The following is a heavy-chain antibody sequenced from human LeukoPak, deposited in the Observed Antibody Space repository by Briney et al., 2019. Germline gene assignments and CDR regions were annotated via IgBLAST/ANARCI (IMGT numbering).Heavy chain of an antibody. J-gene: IGHJ6*03. Sequence: GSSVTLSGQTTGLTFSDYGVHRSGQAPGKGMEWVAANWYDGSSKYYADSVQGRFTISRDNSKNTLFLQMNSLRAEDTAVYYCAKTNVSVSTLWYSSYYMDVWGKGTTVTVSS. D-gene: IGHD5/OR15-5a*01. CDR2: NWYDGSSK. CDR1: GLTFSDYG. CDR3: AKTNVSVSTLWYSSYYMDV. V-gene: IGHV3-33*06.